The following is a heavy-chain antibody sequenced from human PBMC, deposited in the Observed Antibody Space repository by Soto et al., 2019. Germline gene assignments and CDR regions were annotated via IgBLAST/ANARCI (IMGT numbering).Heavy chain of an antibody. CDR1: GGSFSGYY. CDR3: ARGLVVPAARTGGVDY. D-gene: IGHD2-2*01. V-gene: IGHV4-34*01. J-gene: IGHJ4*02. CDR2: INHSGST. Sequence: SETLSLTCAVYGGSFSGYYWSWIRQPPGKGLEWIGEINHSGSTNYNPSLKSRVTISVDTSKNQFSLKLSSVTAADTAVYYCARGLVVPAARTGGVDYWGPGTLVTVSS.